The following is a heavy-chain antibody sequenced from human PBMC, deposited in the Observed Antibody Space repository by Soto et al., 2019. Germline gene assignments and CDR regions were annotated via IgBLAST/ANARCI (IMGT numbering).Heavy chain of an antibody. CDR3: ARRRTYGYRGWFDP. CDR1: GYTFTSYD. V-gene: IGHV1-8*01. Sequence: QVQLVQSGAEVKKPGASVKVSCKASGYTFTSYDINWVRQATGQGLEWMGWMNPNSGNPGYEQKFQGRATMTRNPSISTAYMELSSLRSEDTAVYSCARRRTYGYRGWFDPWGQGTLVTVSS. D-gene: IGHD5-18*01. CDR2: MNPNSGNP. J-gene: IGHJ5*02.